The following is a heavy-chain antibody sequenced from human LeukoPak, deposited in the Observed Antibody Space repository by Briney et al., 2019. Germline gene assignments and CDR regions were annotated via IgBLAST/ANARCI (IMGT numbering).Heavy chain of an antibody. CDR2: IYYSGST. Sequence: SETLPLTCTVSGGSISSYYWSWIRQPPGKGLEWIGYIYYSGSTNYNPSLKSRVTISVDTSKNQFSLKLSSVTAADTAVYYCARVSEKYSSGWYYFDYWGQGTLVTVSS. J-gene: IGHJ4*02. D-gene: IGHD6-19*01. V-gene: IGHV4-59*01. CDR3: ARVSEKYSSGWYYFDY. CDR1: GGSISSYY.